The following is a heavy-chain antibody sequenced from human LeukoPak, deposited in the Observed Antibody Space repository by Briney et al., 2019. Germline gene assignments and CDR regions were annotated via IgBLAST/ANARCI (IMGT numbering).Heavy chain of an antibody. Sequence: GGSLRLSCAASGFPFSGSWMDWVRQAPGKGLEWVSAISGSGGSTYYADSVKGRFTISRDNSKNTLYLQMNSLRAEDTAVYYCANNRLGAFDIWGQGTMVTVSS. CDR1: GFPFSGSW. CDR3: ANNRLGAFDI. J-gene: IGHJ3*02. V-gene: IGHV3-23*01. CDR2: ISGSGGST. D-gene: IGHD1-14*01.